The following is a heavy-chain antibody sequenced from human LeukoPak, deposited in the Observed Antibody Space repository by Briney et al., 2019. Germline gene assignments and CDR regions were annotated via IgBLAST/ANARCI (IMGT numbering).Heavy chain of an antibody. CDR3: ARDSMEHPGGDAFDI. Sequence: GGSLRLSCGASGFTVSSNYMSWVRQAPGKGLEWVSVMYVGGNTNYADSVKGRFTISRDNSKNTVFLLMNSLRVDDTAVYFCARDSMEHPGGDAFDIWGQGTMVTVSS. J-gene: IGHJ3*02. CDR1: GFTVSSNY. CDR2: MYVGGNT. D-gene: IGHD2/OR15-2a*01. V-gene: IGHV3-53*01.